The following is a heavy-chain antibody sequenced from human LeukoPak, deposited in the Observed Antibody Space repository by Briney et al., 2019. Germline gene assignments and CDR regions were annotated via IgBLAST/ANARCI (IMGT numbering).Heavy chain of an antibody. CDR1: GFTFSSYS. V-gene: IGHV3-48*02. J-gene: IGHJ1*01. CDR2: ISSSSSTI. Sequence: GGSLRLSCAASGFTFSSYSMNWVRQAPGKGLEWVSYISSSSSTIYYADSVKGRFTISRDNVKNSLYLQMNSLRDEDTAVYYCARATPYSSSFKYFQHWGQGTLVTVSS. CDR3: ARATPYSSSFKYFQH. D-gene: IGHD6-13*01.